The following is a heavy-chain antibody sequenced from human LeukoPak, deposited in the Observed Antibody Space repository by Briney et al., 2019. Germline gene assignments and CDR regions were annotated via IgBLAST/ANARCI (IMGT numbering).Heavy chain of an antibody. CDR2: IYYSGST. D-gene: IGHD3-3*01. CDR3: ARGRGYDFWSGYQENNWFDP. Sequence: SETLSLTCTVSGGSISSGGYHWSWIRQHPGKGLEWIGYIYYSGSTYYNPSLKSQVTISVDTSKNQFSLKLSSVTAADTAVYYCARGRGYDFWSGYQENNWFDPWGQGTLVTVSS. V-gene: IGHV4-31*01. J-gene: IGHJ5*02. CDR1: GGSISSGGYH.